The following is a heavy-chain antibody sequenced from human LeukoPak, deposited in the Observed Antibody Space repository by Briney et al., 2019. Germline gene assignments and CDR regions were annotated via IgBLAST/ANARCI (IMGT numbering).Heavy chain of an antibody. D-gene: IGHD3-10*01. V-gene: IGHV4-30-4*02. Sequence: PSDILSLTCTVSGGSIRSGDYFWIWIRQPPGKGLEWIGYIYYSGSTYYNPSLKSRVTISVDTSKNQFSLKLSSVTAADTAVYYCADGANWFDPWGQGTLVTVSS. CDR2: IYYSGST. CDR1: GGSIRSGDYF. J-gene: IGHJ5*02. CDR3: ADGANWFDP.